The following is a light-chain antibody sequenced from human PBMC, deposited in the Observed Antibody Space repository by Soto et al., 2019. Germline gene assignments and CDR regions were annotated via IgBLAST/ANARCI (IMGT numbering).Light chain of an antibody. J-gene: IGKJ2*01. CDR3: QQSYSIPYT. CDR1: QSISSY. Sequence: DIQMTQSPPSLSASVGDRVTITCRASQSISSYLNWYQQSPGKAPKLLIYAASNLQSGVPSSFSGSGSGTDFTLTINSLQPDDSATYYCQQSYSIPYTFGQGTKLEIK. CDR2: AAS. V-gene: IGKV1-39*01.